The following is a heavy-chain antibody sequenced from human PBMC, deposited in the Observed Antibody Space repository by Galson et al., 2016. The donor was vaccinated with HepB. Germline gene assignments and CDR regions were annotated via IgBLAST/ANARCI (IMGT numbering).Heavy chain of an antibody. D-gene: IGHD3-3*01. V-gene: IGHV3-53*01. CDR2: IYSSGYT. CDR1: GFTVSSNY. CDR3: ARWSDSHGFDP. J-gene: IGHJ5*02. Sequence: SLRLSCAASGFTVSSNYMIWVRQAPGKGLEWVSVIYSSGYTYYADSVKGRFTISRDNSKNTLYPQMNSLSAEETAVFYCARWSDSHGFDPWGQGTLVTVSS.